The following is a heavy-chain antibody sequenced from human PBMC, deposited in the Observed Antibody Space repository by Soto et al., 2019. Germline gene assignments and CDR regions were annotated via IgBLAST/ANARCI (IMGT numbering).Heavy chain of an antibody. V-gene: IGHV3-11*01. Sequence: LRLSCAASGFTLSDYHMSWIRQAPGKRLEWVSHISSSGTTINYADSVKGRFTISRDNAKNSLYLQMNSLRAEDTAVYYCAREGVYCAGDCYVDYWGQGTLVTVSS. CDR1: GFTLSDYH. CDR3: AREGVYCAGDCYVDY. D-gene: IGHD2-21*02. CDR2: ISSSGTTI. J-gene: IGHJ4*02.